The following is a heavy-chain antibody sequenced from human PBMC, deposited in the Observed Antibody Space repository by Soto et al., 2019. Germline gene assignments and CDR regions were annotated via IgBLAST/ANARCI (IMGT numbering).Heavy chain of an antibody. CDR1: GFTFDDYA. Sequence: EVQLVESGGGLVQPGGSLGLSCAASGFTFDDYALHWVRHAPGKGLAWVSGISWNSGSIGYADSVKGRFTIARDNAKNARYLQMNSLRAEDTALYDCAKDSRAAPRGSAFDIWGQGTMVTVSS. V-gene: IGHV3-9*01. CDR3: AKDSRAAPRGSAFDI. J-gene: IGHJ3*02. CDR2: ISWNSGSI. D-gene: IGHD6-6*01.